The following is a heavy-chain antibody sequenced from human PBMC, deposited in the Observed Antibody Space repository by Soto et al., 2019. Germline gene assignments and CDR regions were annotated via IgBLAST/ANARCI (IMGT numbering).Heavy chain of an antibody. J-gene: IGHJ4*02. V-gene: IGHV3-73*01. D-gene: IGHD3-9*01. Sequence: GGSLRLSCAASGFTFGSSGLPWVRQASGKGLEWLGRIGRRAENYATTYAPSVKGRFTIPRDHSKKKEYLQMNRPESEDKAVYYCSRDDSDWFFNWGRGTLVTVSS. CDR2: IGRRAENYAT. CDR3: SRDDSDWFFN. CDR1: GFTFGSSG.